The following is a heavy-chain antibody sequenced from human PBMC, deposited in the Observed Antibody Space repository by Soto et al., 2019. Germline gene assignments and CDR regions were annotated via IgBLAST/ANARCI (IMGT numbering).Heavy chain of an antibody. CDR3: TKDHAPGPSSYYHMDV. CDR1: GFTFDNYG. Sequence: QVQLVESGGGVVQPGRSLRLSCAASGFTFDNYGIHWVRQAPGKGLEWVAVISFDGADAYYAASVKGRFTISRDKSKNTVYLQMNNLRAEDRAVYYCTKDHAPGPSSYYHMDVWGRGTTVTVSS. CDR2: ISFDGADA. V-gene: IGHV3-30*18. D-gene: IGHD6-13*01. J-gene: IGHJ6*03.